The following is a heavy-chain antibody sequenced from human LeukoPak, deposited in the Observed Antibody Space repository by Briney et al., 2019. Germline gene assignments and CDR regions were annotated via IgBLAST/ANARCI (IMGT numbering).Heavy chain of an antibody. J-gene: IGHJ4*02. CDR3: ARKSSGSYAY. Sequence: PGGSLRLSCAASGFTFGSYEMNWVRQAPGKGLEWVSYISISGSITYYADSVKGRFTISRDNAKNSLYLQMNSLRAEDTAVYYCARKSSGSYAYGGQGTLVTVS. V-gene: IGHV3-48*03. D-gene: IGHD3-10*01. CDR2: ISISGSIT. CDR1: GFTFGSYE.